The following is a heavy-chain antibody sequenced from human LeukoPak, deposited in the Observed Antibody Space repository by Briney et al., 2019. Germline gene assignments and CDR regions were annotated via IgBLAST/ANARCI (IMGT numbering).Heavy chain of an antibody. J-gene: IGHJ1*01. Sequence: ASVKVSCKASGYTFTRYALHWVRQAPGQGLEWMGWINTITGNPTSAQDFTGRFVFSLDTSVSTAYLQISSLKAENTAVYYCARDHRVWSRRAEYFQHWGQGTLVTVSS. CDR1: GYTFTRYA. CDR3: ARDHRVWSRRAEYFQH. CDR2: INTITGNP. V-gene: IGHV7-4-1*02. D-gene: IGHD6-13*01.